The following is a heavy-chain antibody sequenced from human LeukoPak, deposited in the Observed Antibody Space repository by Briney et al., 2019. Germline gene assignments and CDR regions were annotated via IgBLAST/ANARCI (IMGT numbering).Heavy chain of an antibody. CDR1: GGTFSSYA. CDR2: IIPILGIA. J-gene: IGHJ3*02. Sequence: SVKVSCKASGGTFSSYAISWVRQAPGQGLEWMGRIIPILGIANYAQKFQGRVTITADKSTSKAYMELSSLRSEDTAVYYCARAGYSSKRRTNGAFDIWGQGTMVTVSS. CDR3: ARAGYSSKRRTNGAFDI. D-gene: IGHD6-13*01. V-gene: IGHV1-69*04.